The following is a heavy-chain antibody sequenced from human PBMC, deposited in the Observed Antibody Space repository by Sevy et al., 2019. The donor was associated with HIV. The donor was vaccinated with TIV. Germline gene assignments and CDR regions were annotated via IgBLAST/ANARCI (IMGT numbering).Heavy chain of an antibody. V-gene: IGHV3-23*01. Sequence: GGSLRLSCAASAFTFSTYAMSCVRQAPGKGLEWVSVISGSGGDTYYAESVKGRFTISRDNSKNTLYLQMNSLRAEDTAVYYCAKDAYYYDGSGYSMSQWYYGMDVWGQGTTVTVSS. CDR3: AKDAYYYDGSGYSMSQWYYGMDV. CDR2: ISGSGGDT. CDR1: AFTFSTYA. D-gene: IGHD3-22*01. J-gene: IGHJ6*02.